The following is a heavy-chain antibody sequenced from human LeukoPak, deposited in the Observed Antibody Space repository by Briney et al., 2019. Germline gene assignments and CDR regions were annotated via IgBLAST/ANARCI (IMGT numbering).Heavy chain of an antibody. J-gene: IGHJ4*02. V-gene: IGHV4-59*01. D-gene: IGHD6-19*01. CDR1: GGSISSYY. CDR3: ASSPPGIAVAGYDY. Sequence: SETLSLTCTVSGGSISSYYWSWIRQPPGKGLEWIGYIYSSGSTNYNPSLKSRVTISVDTSKNQFSLKLSSVTAADTAVYYCASSPPGIAVAGYDYWGQGTLVTVSS. CDR2: IYSSGST.